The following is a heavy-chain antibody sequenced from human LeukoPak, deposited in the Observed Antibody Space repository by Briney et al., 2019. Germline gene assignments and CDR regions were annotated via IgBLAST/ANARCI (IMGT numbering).Heavy chain of an antibody. D-gene: IGHD3-9*01. Sequence: KTSETLSLTCTVSGGSISGYYWSWIRQPPGKALEWIAYIDYSGDTNSNPSLKSRVTISVDTSKNQFSLRLNSVTAADTAFYYCARHPPGLRYFDPWGQGTLVTVSS. CDR3: ARHPPGLRYFDP. V-gene: IGHV4-59*08. J-gene: IGHJ5*02. CDR1: GGSISGYY. CDR2: IDYSGDT.